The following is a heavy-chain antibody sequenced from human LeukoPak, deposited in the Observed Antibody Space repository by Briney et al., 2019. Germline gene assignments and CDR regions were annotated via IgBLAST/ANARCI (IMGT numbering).Heavy chain of an antibody. D-gene: IGHD6-6*01. Sequence: GGSLRLACAASGSTVSSYAIHWVRLAPGKGLEWVAVISYDGVNKDYADSVKGRFTISRDNSKNTLHLQMNSLRAEDTAVYYCARGPLSRFVSQFVPVYYGMDLWGREPTVTVSS. V-gene: IGHV3-30*03. CDR2: ISYDGVNK. J-gene: IGHJ6*02. CDR1: GSTVSSYA. CDR3: ARGPLSRFVSQFVPVYYGMDL.